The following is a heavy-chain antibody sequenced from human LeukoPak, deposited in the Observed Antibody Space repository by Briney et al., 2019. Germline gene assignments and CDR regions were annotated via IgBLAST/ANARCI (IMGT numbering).Heavy chain of an antibody. J-gene: IGHJ5*02. D-gene: IGHD3-22*01. V-gene: IGHV3-74*01. CDR1: GFTFSTSW. Sequence: GGSLRLSCAASGFTFSTSWMHWVRQAPGKGLVWVSRIDGDGSPTSYADSVKGRFTISRDNAKNTLYLQMNSLRAEDTAMYYCARASNYFDSRGLHWFDPWGQGTLVTVSS. CDR3: ARASNYFDSRGLHWFDP. CDR2: IDGDGSPT.